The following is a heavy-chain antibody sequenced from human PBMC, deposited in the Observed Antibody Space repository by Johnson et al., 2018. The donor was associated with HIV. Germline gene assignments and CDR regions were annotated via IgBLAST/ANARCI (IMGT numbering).Heavy chain of an antibody. V-gene: IGHV3-20*04. CDR2: INWHGGST. Sequence: VQLVESGGGLVQPGGSLRLSCAASGFTFSSYWMHWVRQAPGKGLEWVSGINWHGGSTGYADSVKGRFTISRDNAKNSLYLQMNSLRAEDTALYYCARSGAGAAFDIWGQGTMVTVSS. CDR1: GFTFSSYW. CDR3: ARSGAGAAFDI. D-gene: IGHD6-19*01. J-gene: IGHJ3*02.